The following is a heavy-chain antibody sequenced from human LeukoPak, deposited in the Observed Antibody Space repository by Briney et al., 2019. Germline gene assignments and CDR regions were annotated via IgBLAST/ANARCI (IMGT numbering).Heavy chain of an antibody. Sequence: SETLSLTCTVSGGSTSSNSHYWGWIRQPPGKGLEWNGSIYYSGSTYYNPSLKSRVTISVDTSKNQFSLKLSSVTAADTAVYYCARNRYNYGSGNYGVPNWFDPWGQGTLVTVSS. J-gene: IGHJ5*02. V-gene: IGHV4-39*01. CDR2: IYYSGST. CDR1: GGSTSSNSHY. CDR3: ARNRYNYGSGNYGVPNWFDP. D-gene: IGHD3-10*01.